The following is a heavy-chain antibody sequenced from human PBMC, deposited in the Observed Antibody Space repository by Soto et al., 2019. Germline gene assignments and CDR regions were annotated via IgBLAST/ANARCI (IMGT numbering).Heavy chain of an antibody. Sequence: QVQLVQSGAEVKKPGASVKVSCKTSGYNFINYYVHWVRQAPGQGLEWVGIIDPSDDYTFYAEKFQGRVPLTPDASTSTLFMELTRLTSADTAIYFCAKVGVKRAMDFSSGYYNWFDTWGQGTLVTVSS. CDR3: AKVGVKRAMDFSSGYYNWFDT. CDR2: IDPSDDYT. J-gene: IGHJ5*02. D-gene: IGHD3-3*01. V-gene: IGHV1-46*01. CDR1: GYNFINYY.